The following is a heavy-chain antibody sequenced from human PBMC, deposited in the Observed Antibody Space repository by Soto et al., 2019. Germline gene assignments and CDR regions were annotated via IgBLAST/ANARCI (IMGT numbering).Heavy chain of an antibody. J-gene: IGHJ4*02. D-gene: IGHD2-15*01. CDR3: TTEWWYCIYY. CDR2: IKKKTNGGTT. V-gene: IGHV3-15*01. Sequence: GGSLRLSCAASGFTFSDAWLSWVRPAPGKGLEWVGRIKKKTNGGTTDYAAPVKGRFTISRDDSKNTLYLQMNSLKTEDTAVYYCTTEWWYCIYYWGQGALVTISS. CDR1: GFTFSDAW.